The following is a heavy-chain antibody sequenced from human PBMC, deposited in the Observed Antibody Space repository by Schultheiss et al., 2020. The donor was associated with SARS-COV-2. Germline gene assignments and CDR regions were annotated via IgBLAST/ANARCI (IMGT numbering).Heavy chain of an antibody. J-gene: IGHJ4*02. CDR2: ISGSGGST. D-gene: IGHD3-16*02. CDR3: AKLTFFSVWGSYRHISPFDY. V-gene: IGHV3-23*01. Sequence: GGSLRLSCAASGFTFSSYGMHWVRQAPGKGLEWVSAISGSGGSTYYADSVKGRFTISRDNSKNTLYLQMNSLRAEDTAVYYCAKLTFFSVWGSYRHISPFDYWGQGTLVTVSS. CDR1: GFTFSSYG.